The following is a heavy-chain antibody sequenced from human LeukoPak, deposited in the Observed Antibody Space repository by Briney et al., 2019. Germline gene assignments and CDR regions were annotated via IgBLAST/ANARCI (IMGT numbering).Heavy chain of an antibody. D-gene: IGHD1-26*01. CDR2: LYHSGST. V-gene: IGHV4-38-2*02. J-gene: IGHJ4*02. CDR1: GYSISNAYY. Sequence: SETLSLTCTVSGYSISNAYYWGWIRQPPGKGLEWIGSLYHSGSTYHKPSLKSRVTTSVDTSKNRFSLKLTSVTAADTAVYYCARELHSGSYYFDYWGQGTLVTVSS. CDR3: ARELHSGSYYFDY.